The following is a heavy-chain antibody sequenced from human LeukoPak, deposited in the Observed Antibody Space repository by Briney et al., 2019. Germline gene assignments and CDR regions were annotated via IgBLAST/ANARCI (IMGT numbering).Heavy chain of an antibody. J-gene: IGHJ4*02. CDR1: GGSISSYY. Sequence: PSGTLSLTCTVSGGSISSYYWSWIRQPPGKGLEWIGYIYYSGSTNYNPSLKSRVTISVDTSKNQFSLKLSSVTAADTAVYYCARQDYGGNCDYWGQGTLVTVSS. CDR2: IYYSGST. CDR3: ARQDYGGNCDY. V-gene: IGHV4-59*01. D-gene: IGHD4-23*01.